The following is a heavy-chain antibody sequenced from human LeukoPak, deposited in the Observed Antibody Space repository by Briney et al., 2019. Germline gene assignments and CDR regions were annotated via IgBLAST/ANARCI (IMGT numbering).Heavy chain of an antibody. V-gene: IGHV5-51*01. J-gene: IGHJ4*02. CDR2: IYPVDSDT. CDR3: ARRNGYHFDY. D-gene: IGHD5-24*01. Sequence: GESLKISCKGSGYSFTNYWIGWVRQMPGKGLEWMGIIYPVDSDTRYSPSFQGRVTISADKSINTAYLQWSSLKASDTAMYYCARRNGYHFDYWGQGTLVTVSS. CDR1: GYSFTNYW.